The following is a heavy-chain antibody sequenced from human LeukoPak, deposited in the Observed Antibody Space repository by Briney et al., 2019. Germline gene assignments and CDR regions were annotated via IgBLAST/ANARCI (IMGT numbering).Heavy chain of an antibody. V-gene: IGHV3-7*03. CDR2: INHNGNVN. D-gene: IGHD3-16*01. J-gene: IGHJ6*02. Sequence: GGSLRLSCAASGFTFSSYWMNWARQAPGKGLEWVASINHNGNVNYYVDSVKGRFTISRDNVKNSLYLQMSNLRAEDTAVYFCARGGGLDVWGQGATVTVSS. CDR3: ARGGGLDV. CDR1: GFTFSSYW.